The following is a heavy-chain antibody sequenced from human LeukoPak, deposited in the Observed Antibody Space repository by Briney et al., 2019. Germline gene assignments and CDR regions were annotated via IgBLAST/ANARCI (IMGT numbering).Heavy chain of an antibody. V-gene: IGHV3-20*04. CDR1: GFTFDDYG. J-gene: IGHJ4*02. CDR2: INWNGSST. Sequence: GGSLRLSCAASGFTFDDYGMSWVRQAPGKGLEWVSGINWNGSSTGYADSVKGRFTISRDNAKNSLYLQMNSLRAEDTAVYYCASDFWSGYYTGISPNGWGQGTLVTVSS. D-gene: IGHD3-3*01. CDR3: ASDFWSGYYTGISPNG.